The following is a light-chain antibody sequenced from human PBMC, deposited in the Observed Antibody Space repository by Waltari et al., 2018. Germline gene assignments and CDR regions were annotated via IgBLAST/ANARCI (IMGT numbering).Light chain of an antibody. CDR3: QQSYSPLT. V-gene: IGKV1-39*01. CDR2: AAS. Sequence: DFPMPQSPSSMSASVGARVTITCGASQSISTYLNWYQQKPGKLPNLLIYAASSLQSGVPSRFSGSGSGTDFTLTISRLQPEDFATYYCQQSYSPLTFGGGTKVEIK. J-gene: IGKJ4*01. CDR1: QSISTY.